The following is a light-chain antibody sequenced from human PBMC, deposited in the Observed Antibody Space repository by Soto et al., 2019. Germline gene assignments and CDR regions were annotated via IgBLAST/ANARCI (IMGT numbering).Light chain of an antibody. CDR3: SSYTSKTTLV. CDR2: DVS. J-gene: IGLJ2*01. Sequence: QSALTQPASVSGSPGQSITISCTGTSSDVGGYNSVSWYQQHPGKAPKLMIFDVSNRPSGVSNRFSGSKSGNTPSLTISGLQAEDEADYYCSSYTSKTTLVFCGGTKLTVL. V-gene: IGLV2-14*03. CDR1: SSDVGGYNS.